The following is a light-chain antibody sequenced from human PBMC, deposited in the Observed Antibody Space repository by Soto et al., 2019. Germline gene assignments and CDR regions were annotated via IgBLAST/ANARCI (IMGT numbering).Light chain of an antibody. CDR2: GNG. CDR3: QSYDSSLSGSEV. Sequence: QSVLTQPPSVSGAPGQRVTISCTGSSSNIGAGHDVHWYQQLPGPAPKLLIYGNGNRPSGVPERFSGSKSGTSASLAITGLQAEDESDYYCQSYDSSLSGSEVFGTGTKVTVL. CDR1: SSNIGAGHD. V-gene: IGLV1-40*01. J-gene: IGLJ1*01.